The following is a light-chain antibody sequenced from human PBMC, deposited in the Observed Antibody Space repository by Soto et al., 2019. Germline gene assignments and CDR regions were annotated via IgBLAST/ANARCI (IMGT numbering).Light chain of an antibody. J-gene: IGKJ1*01. CDR1: QSISSW. V-gene: IGKV1-5*03. CDR3: QQYNNYPRT. CDR2: EVS. Sequence: LPSTQSAFTLTASAGDIATITGRASQSISSWLAWYQQKPGKAPKLLIYEVSSLESGVPSRFSGSGSGTEFTLTISSLQPDDFAVYYCQQYNNYPRTFGQGTKVDIK.